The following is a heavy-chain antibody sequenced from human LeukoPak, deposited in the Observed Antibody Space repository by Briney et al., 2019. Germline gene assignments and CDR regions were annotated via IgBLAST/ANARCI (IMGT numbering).Heavy chain of an antibody. V-gene: IGHV4-34*01. CDR1: GGSFSGYY. CDR2: INHSGNT. D-gene: IGHD5-24*01. J-gene: IGHJ4*02. Sequence: PSETLSLTCAVYGGSFSGYYWSWIRQPPGKGLEWIGEINHSGNTNYNPSLKSRVTISVDTSKNQFSLKLSSVTAADTAVYYCARPDGYPEDRYYFDYWGQGTLVTVSS. CDR3: ARPDGYPEDRYYFDY.